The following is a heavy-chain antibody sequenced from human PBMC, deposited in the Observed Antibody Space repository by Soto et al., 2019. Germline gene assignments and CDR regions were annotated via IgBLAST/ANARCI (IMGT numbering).Heavy chain of an antibody. V-gene: IGHV4-59*08. J-gene: IGHJ4*02. CDR1: GGSISSYY. CDR3: ARLDSRGFFDS. D-gene: IGHD3-22*01. Sequence: PSETLSLTCTVSGGSISSYYWSWIRQPPGKGLEWIGYIYYSGSTNYSPSLKSRITISVDTSKTQFSLKLSSVTAADTAVYCCARLDSRGFFDSWGQGTLVTVSS. CDR2: IYYSGST.